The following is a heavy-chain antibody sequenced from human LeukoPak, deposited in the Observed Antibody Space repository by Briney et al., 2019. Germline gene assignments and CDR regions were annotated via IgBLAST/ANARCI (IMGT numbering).Heavy chain of an antibody. Sequence: GGSLRLSCAASGFTFRNYGMHWVRQTPGKGLEWVAVIWFGGNNKFYADSVKGRFTISRDNSNNTLFLEMSSLRVEDSAVYYCARKRRFGNYYYYGMDVWGQGTTVTISS. CDR1: GFTFRNYG. J-gene: IGHJ6*02. CDR3: ARKRRFGNYYYYGMDV. CDR2: IWFGGNNK. V-gene: IGHV3-33*01. D-gene: IGHD3-3*01.